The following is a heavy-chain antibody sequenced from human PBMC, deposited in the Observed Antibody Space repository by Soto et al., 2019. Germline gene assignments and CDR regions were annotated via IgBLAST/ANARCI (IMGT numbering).Heavy chain of an antibody. CDR1: GYTFTSYG. CDR3: ARRVGARHNWFDP. J-gene: IGHJ5*02. V-gene: IGHV1-18*01. D-gene: IGHD1-26*01. Sequence: SVKFSCKASGYTFTSYGISWGRQAPGQGLEWMGWISGYNGNTNYAQKLQGRVTMTTDTSTSTAYMELRTLRSDDTAVYSCARRVGARHNWFDPWGQGTLVTVSS. CDR2: ISGYNGNT.